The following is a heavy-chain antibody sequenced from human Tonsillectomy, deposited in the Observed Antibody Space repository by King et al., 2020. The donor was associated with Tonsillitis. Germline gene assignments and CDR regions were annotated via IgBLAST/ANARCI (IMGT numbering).Heavy chain of an antibody. V-gene: IGHV3-7*04. D-gene: IGHD1-26*01. J-gene: IGHJ4*02. CDR3: ARARSYSRDY. CDR1: GFTFRSDW. CDR2: IQQEGNDK. Sequence: VQLVQSGGGLVQPGGSLRLSCVASGFTFRSDWMSWVRQAPGGGLKGVANIQQEGNDKKYADSVKGRFTISRDNAENALYLQMNSLRAEDTAVYFCARARSYSRDYWGQGTLVTVSS.